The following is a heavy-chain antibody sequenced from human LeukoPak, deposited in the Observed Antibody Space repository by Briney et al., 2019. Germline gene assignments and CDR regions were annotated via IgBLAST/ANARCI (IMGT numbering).Heavy chain of an antibody. Sequence: SETLSLTCAVSGYSISSASYWGWIRQPPGKGLEWIGNIYHSGSPYYNPSLKSRVTISVDTSKNQFSLKLSSVTAADTAVYYCARDAKYQLPTYWGEGTLVSVSS. CDR1: GYSISSASY. J-gene: IGHJ4*02. CDR3: ARDAKYQLPTY. CDR2: IYHSGSP. V-gene: IGHV4-38-2*02. D-gene: IGHD2-2*01.